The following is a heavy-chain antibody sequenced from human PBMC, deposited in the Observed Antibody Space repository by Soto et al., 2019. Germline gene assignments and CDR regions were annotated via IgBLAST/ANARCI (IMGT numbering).Heavy chain of an antibody. J-gene: IGHJ6*02. CDR2: ISWNSGSI. Sequence: EVQLVESGGGLVQPGRSLRLSCAASGFTFGDYAMHWVRQGPGKGLEWVSGISWNSGSIGYADSVKGRFTISRDNAKNSLYLQMNSLRVEDTALYFCAKDMGVFGVAPRGAHYGMDVWGQGTTVTVSS. CDR1: GFTFGDYA. V-gene: IGHV3-9*01. D-gene: IGHD3-3*01. CDR3: AKDMGVFGVAPRGAHYGMDV.